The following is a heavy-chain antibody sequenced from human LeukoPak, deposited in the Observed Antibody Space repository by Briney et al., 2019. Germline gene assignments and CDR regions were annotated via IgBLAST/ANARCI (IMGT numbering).Heavy chain of an antibody. CDR1: GFTFSTYW. Sequence: GGSQRLSCAASGFTFSTYWMHWVRQAPGKGLVWVSRISSDGSTTTYADSVKGRCTISRDNAKNTLHLQMNRLRAEDAAVYNCARRDTRGGAFDIWGQGTMVTVSS. CDR3: ARRDTRGGAFDI. V-gene: IGHV3-74*01. J-gene: IGHJ3*02. D-gene: IGHD5-18*01. CDR2: ISSDGSTT.